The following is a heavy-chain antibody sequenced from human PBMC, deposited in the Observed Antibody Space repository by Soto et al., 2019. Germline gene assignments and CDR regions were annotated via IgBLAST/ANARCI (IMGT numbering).Heavy chain of an antibody. D-gene: IGHD3-3*01. Sequence: GGSLRLSCAASGFTFSSYAMSWVRQAPGKGLEWVSAISGSGGSTYYADSVKGRFTISRDNSKNTLYLQMNSLRAEDTAVYYCAKLLTNTIFGVVIDPGYWGQGTLVTVSS. CDR3: AKLLTNTIFGVVIDPGY. CDR1: GFTFSSYA. J-gene: IGHJ4*02. CDR2: ISGSGGST. V-gene: IGHV3-23*01.